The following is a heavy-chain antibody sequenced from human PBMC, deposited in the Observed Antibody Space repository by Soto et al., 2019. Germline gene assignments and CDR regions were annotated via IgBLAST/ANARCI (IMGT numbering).Heavy chain of an antibody. V-gene: IGHV3-23*01. J-gene: IGHJ2*01. Sequence: EMQLLESGGGLAQPGGSLRLSCAASGFTFSSFAMNWVRQAPGKGLEWVSGVSGGGDATFYADSVRGRFTISRVHSKNTVYLQMNSLRAEDTAVYHCVKKIAGTTTSGAYWFFDLWGRGTLVTVSS. CDR3: VKKIAGTTTSGAYWFFDL. CDR2: VSGGGDAT. D-gene: IGHD1-26*01. CDR1: GFTFSSFA.